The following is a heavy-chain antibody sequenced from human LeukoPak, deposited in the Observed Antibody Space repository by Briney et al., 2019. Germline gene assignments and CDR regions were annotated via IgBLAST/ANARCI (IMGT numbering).Heavy chain of an antibody. Sequence: VASVKVSCKASGYTFTGYYMHWVRQAPGQGLEWMGWINPNSGGTNYAQKFQGRVTMTRDTSISTAYMELSRLRSDDTAVYYCARVNKDIVATADYWGQGTLVTVSS. D-gene: IGHD5-12*01. J-gene: IGHJ4*02. V-gene: IGHV1-2*02. CDR2: INPNSGGT. CDR3: ARVNKDIVATADY. CDR1: GYTFTGYY.